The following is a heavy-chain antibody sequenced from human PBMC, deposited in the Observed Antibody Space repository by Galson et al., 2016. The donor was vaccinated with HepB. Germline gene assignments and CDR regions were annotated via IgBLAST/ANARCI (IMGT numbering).Heavy chain of an antibody. V-gene: IGHV4-39*01. J-gene: IGHJ3*02. CDR3: ARHRTYGDSPAAFEI. Sequence: SETLSLTCTVSGGSLNRNAYYWDWIRQPPGKGLEWIGTIYYSGNTYYNPSLKSRVTISVDTSKNQFSLELGSVTAADTAVYYCARHRTYGDSPAAFEIWGRGTMVAVSS. CDR1: GGSLNRNAYY. D-gene: IGHD2-21*02. CDR2: IYYSGNT.